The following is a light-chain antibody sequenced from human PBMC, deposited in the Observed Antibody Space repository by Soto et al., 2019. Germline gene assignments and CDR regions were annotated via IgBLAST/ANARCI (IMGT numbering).Light chain of an antibody. CDR3: QQCGGSPLFS. CDR1: QSVTSSC. J-gene: IGKJ3*01. Sequence: EIVLTQSPGTLSLSPGERATLSCTASQSVTSSCLAWYQRKPGQAPRLLIHTTSTRATDIPDRFSGSGSGTDFTLIISRLEPEDFAVYYCQQCGGSPLFSFGPGTRVDI. V-gene: IGKV3-20*01. CDR2: TTS.